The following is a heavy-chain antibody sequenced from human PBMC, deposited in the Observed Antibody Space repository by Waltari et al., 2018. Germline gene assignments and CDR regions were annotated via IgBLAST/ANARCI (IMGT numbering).Heavy chain of an antibody. D-gene: IGHD2-2*01. J-gene: IGHJ5*02. CDR3: ARDLSTSSLFYWFDP. CDR2: LNPNTGGT. CDR1: GYTLTGHY. V-gene: IGHV1-2*02. Sequence: QVQLVQSGAEVRKPGASVKVSCKASGYTLTGHYLHWVRQAPGQGLEWMGWLNPNTGGTKYAQKFQGRVTMTRDTSISTAYMELSNVTSDDTAVYYCARDLSTSSLFYWFDPWGQGSLVTVSS.